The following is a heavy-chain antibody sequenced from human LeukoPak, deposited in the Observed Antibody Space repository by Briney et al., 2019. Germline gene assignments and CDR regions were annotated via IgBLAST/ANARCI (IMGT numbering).Heavy chain of an antibody. Sequence: GGSLRLSCAASGFTFSTYAMHWVRQGPGKGLEWVAVISYDGSNKYYADSVKGRFTISRDNSKNTLYLQMSSLNAEDTAAYYCARTTTPHYYGSGSYALGYWGQGTLVTVPS. CDR2: ISYDGSNK. CDR3: ARTTTPHYYGSGSYALGY. D-gene: IGHD3-10*01. CDR1: GFTFSTYA. J-gene: IGHJ4*02. V-gene: IGHV3-30-3*01.